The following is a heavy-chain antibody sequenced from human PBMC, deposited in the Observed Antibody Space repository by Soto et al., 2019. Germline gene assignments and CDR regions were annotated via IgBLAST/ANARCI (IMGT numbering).Heavy chain of an antibody. CDR2: VDTSGIT. CDR1: GGSFSSFY. CDR3: ARAGNYDVLSGLGAAFDI. V-gene: IGHV4-34*01. J-gene: IGHJ3*02. D-gene: IGHD3-3*01. Sequence: SETLSLTCTVSGGSFSSFYWSWIRQPPGKGLEWIGEVDTSGITNYNPSLESRVTFSIDTSNSQFSLRLSSVTAADTAVYFCARAGNYDVLSGLGAAFDIWGQGTMVTVSS.